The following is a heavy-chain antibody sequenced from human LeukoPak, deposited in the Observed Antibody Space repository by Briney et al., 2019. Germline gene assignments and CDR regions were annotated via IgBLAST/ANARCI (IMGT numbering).Heavy chain of an antibody. CDR3: ARGTGSYYDY. J-gene: IGHJ4*02. CDR1: GGSVNSGNYY. CDR2: IYYSGTT. Sequence: SETLSLTCTVSGGSVNSGNYYWSWIRQPPGKGLEWIGYIYYSGTTNYNPSFKSRVTISADASKNQFSLRLRSVTAADTAVYYCARGTGSYYDYWGQGTLVTVSS. V-gene: IGHV4-61*01. D-gene: IGHD3/OR15-3a*01.